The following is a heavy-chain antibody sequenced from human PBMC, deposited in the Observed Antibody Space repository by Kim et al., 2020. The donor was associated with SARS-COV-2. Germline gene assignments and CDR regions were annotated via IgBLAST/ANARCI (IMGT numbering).Heavy chain of an antibody. Sequence: SETLSLTCAVYGGSFSGYYWSWIRQPPGKGLEWIGEINHSGSTNYNPSLKSRVTISVDTSKNQFSLKLSSVTAADTAVYYCARRTILTYYDFWSVGLTLDYWGQGTLVTVSS. J-gene: IGHJ4*02. CDR2: INHSGST. V-gene: IGHV4-34*01. CDR3: ARRTILTYYDFWSVGLTLDY. D-gene: IGHD3-3*01. CDR1: GGSFSGYY.